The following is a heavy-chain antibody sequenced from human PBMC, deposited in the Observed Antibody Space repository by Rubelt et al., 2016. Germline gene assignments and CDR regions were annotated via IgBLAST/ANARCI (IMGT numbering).Heavy chain of an antibody. D-gene: IGHD6-19*01. V-gene: IGHV4-61*01. CDR2: VYYRGST. CDR1: GGSVSTGRYF. Sequence: QVQLRESGPGLVKPSETLSLTCSVSGGSVSTGRYFWNWIRQPPGKGLEWIGFVYYRGSTNYNPSLKSRVTIPLETSKNQFSRRLGSGTAADTAVYYGARGAVAGIRSWFDPWGQGTLVTVSS. CDR3: ARGAVAGIRSWFDP. J-gene: IGHJ5*02.